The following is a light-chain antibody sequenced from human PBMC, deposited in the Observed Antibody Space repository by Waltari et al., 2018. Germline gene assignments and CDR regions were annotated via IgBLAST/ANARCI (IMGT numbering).Light chain of an antibody. Sequence: DIVMTQSPDSLAVSLGERATINCKSSQSVLYSSNNKNYLAWYHQKPGQPPKLLIYWASTRDSGVPDRFSGSGSGTDFTLTISSLQAEDVAVYYCQQYDSTPLTFGGGTKVEIK. CDR1: QSVLYSSNNKNY. J-gene: IGKJ4*01. CDR2: WAS. CDR3: QQYDSTPLT. V-gene: IGKV4-1*01.